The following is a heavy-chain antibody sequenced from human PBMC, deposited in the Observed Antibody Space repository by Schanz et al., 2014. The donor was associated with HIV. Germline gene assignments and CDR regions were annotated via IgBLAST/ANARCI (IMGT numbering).Heavy chain of an antibody. J-gene: IGHJ6*02. CDR1: GYTFSTYG. Sequence: QVQLVQSGAGVKKPGASVRVSCKASGYTFSTYGISWVRQASGLGLEWMGWMNPSTGNSGYAQMFQVRVTMTRDTSISTAYLEVDSLKSEDTAVYYCARGPKWEGLMDVWGQGTTVIVSS. D-gene: IGHD1-26*01. CDR2: MNPSTGNS. CDR3: ARGPKWEGLMDV. V-gene: IGHV1-8*02.